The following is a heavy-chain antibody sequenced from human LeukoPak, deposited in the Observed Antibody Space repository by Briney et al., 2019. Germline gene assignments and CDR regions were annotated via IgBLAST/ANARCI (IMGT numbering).Heavy chain of an antibody. J-gene: IGHJ6*02. Sequence: PGGPLRLSCAASGFTFSSYWMNWVRHAPGKGLEWVANIKQDGSEKYYVDSVKGRFTISRDNAKNSLYLQMNSLRAEDTAVYYCARDRYFDWFPLGMDVWGQGTTVTVSS. D-gene: IGHD3-9*01. CDR2: IKQDGSEK. V-gene: IGHV3-7*04. CDR3: ARDRYFDWFPLGMDV. CDR1: GFTFSSYW.